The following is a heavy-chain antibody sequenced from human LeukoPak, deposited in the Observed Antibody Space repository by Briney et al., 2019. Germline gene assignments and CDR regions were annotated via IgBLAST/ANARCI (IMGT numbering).Heavy chain of an antibody. J-gene: IGHJ3*02. V-gene: IGHV3-66*01. D-gene: IGHD4-23*01. CDR1: GFTVSSNF. CDR2: IYSGGST. CDR3: ARVVLRWHDAFDI. Sequence: PGGSLRLSCAASGFTVSSNFMSWVRQAPGKGLEWVSVIYSGGSTYYADSVKGRFTISRDNSKNTLYLQMNSLRAEDTAVYYCARVVLRWHDAFDIWGQGTMVTVSS.